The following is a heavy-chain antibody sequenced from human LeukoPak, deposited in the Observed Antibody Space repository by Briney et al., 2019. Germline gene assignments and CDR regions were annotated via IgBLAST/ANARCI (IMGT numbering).Heavy chain of an antibody. Sequence: GAPVKVSCKASGYTFTSYAMHWVRQAPGQGLEWMGWITPSGGTNYPQKFQGRVAITRDTSITAAYMDLSRLTSDDTAVYYCAGDRYGDGFAHFDYWGQGALVTVSS. CDR1: GYTFTSYA. J-gene: IGHJ4*02. CDR3: AGDRYGDGFAHFDY. V-gene: IGHV1-2*02. CDR2: ITPSGGT. D-gene: IGHD5-24*01.